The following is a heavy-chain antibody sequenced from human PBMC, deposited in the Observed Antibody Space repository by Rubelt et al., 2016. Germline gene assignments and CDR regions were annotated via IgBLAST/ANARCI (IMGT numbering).Heavy chain of an antibody. D-gene: IGHD1-7*01. Sequence: QVRLQQWGAGLLKPSETLSLTCAVYGGSFSGYYWSWIRQPPGKGLEWIGEINHSGSTNYDPSLKSRVTISIDTSKNQFSLRLSVVTAADTAVYFCARGGTGTTFPLDYWGQGTLVTVSS. CDR1: GGSFSGYY. CDR3: ARGGTGTTFPLDY. CDR2: INHSGST. J-gene: IGHJ4*02. V-gene: IGHV4-34*01.